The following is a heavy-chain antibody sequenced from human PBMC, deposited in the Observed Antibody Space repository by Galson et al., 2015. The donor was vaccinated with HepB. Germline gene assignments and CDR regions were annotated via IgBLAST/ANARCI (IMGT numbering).Heavy chain of an antibody. D-gene: IGHD3-16*02. Sequence: SLRLSCAASTFIFSTYSMNWVCQAPGKGLEWVGFIRSKAYGGTTEYAASVKGRFTISRDDSKSIAYLQMNSLKTEDTAVYYCTRGPRGELSDEYFDYWGQGTLVTVSS. J-gene: IGHJ4*02. CDR3: TRGPRGELSDEYFDY. V-gene: IGHV3-49*04. CDR2: IRSKAYGGTT. CDR1: TFIFSTYS.